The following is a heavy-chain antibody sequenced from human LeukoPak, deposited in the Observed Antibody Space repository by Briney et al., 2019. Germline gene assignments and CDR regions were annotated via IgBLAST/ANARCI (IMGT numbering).Heavy chain of an antibody. V-gene: IGHV1-2*02. CDR2: INPNSGGT. CDR3: ARDPGRLLWFGEGSIDY. CDR1: GYTFTRYA. D-gene: IGHD3-10*01. Sequence: ASVKVSCKASGYTFTRYAMNWVRQAPGQGLEWMGWINPNSGGTNYAQKFQGRVTMTRDTSISTAYLELSRLRSDDTAVYYCARDPGRLLWFGEGSIDYWGQGTLVTVSS. J-gene: IGHJ4*02.